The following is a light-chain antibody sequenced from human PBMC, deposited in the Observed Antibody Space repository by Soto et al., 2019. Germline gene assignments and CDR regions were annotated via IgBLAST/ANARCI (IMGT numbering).Light chain of an antibody. CDR2: DAS. Sequence: DIQMIQSPSSLSASVGDRVTITCQASQEISNYLNWYQQKPGKDPKLLIYDASNLERGVPSKSSGRESEPHFTFTITSLQPEDFATYYCQQYDHLPRTFGRGTKAEIK. CDR3: QQYDHLPRT. J-gene: IGKJ1*01. V-gene: IGKV1-33*01. CDR1: QEISNY.